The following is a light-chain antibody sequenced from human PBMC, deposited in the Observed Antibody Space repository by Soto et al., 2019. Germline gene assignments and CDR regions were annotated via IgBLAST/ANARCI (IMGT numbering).Light chain of an antibody. Sequence: QSVLTQPPSASGTPGQRVTISCSGSSSNIGSNTVHWYQQLPGTAPKLLIYRNSQRPSGVPDRFSGSKSGTSASLAISGLQSEDEADYYCAAWDGSLNGHVFGTGTKLTVL. CDR2: RNS. V-gene: IGLV1-44*01. CDR3: AAWDGSLNGHV. J-gene: IGLJ1*01. CDR1: SSNIGSNT.